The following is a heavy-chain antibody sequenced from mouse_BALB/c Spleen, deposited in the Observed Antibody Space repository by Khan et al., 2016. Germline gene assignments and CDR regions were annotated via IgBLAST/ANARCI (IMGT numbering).Heavy chain of an antibody. Sequence: EVELVESGGGLVQPGGSLKLSCAASGFAFSRYWMSWVRQAPGKGLEWIGEINPDSSTINYTPSLKDKFIISRDNAKNTLYLQMRKVRSEDTAHYYCARLGYYGTIDYWGQGTSVTVSS. D-gene: IGHD1-1*01. CDR2: INPDSSTI. V-gene: IGHV4-1*02. CDR1: GFAFSRYW. J-gene: IGHJ4*01. CDR3: ARLGYYGTIDY.